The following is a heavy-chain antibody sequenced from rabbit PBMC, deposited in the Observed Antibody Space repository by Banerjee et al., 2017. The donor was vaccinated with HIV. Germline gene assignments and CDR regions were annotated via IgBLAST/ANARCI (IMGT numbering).Heavy chain of an antibody. V-gene: IGHV1S40*01. J-gene: IGHJ6*01. CDR3: ARGGTSGLHYFGMDL. D-gene: IGHD1-1*01. CDR1: GFTISSGYD. CDR2: IYTGSGST. Sequence: QSLEESGGGLVQPEGSLALTCKASGFTISSGYDMCWVRQAPGKGLEWIGCIYTGSGSTYYASWAKGRFTISKTSSTTVTLQMTSLTAADTATYFCARGGTSGLHYFGMDLWGPGTLVTVS.